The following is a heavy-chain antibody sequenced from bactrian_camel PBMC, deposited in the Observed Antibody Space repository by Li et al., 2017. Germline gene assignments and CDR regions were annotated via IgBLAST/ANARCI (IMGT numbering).Heavy chain of an antibody. CDR2: ISPGNGVT. V-gene: IGHV3S1*01. Sequence: HVQLVESGGGSVQAGGSLRLSCVVSGYTYSRYCMGWFHQAPGKEREGVAAISPGNGVTHYHRSVKGRFTISRDNARNTLYLQLNSLKSEDTARYYCAINWGGGFTPSLWGQGTQVTVS. J-gene: IGHJ4*01. CDR3: AINWGGGFTPSL. CDR1: GYTYSRYC. D-gene: IGHD5*01.